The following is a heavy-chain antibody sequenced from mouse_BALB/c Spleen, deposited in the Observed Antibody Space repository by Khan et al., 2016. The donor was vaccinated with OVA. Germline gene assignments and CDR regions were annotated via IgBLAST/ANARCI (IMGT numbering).Heavy chain of an antibody. D-gene: IGHD1-1*01. Sequence: EVKLLESGPGLVKPSQSLSLTCPVTGYSITSDYAWNWIRQFPGNKLEWMGFISYSGNTNYNPSLKSRISITRATSKNQFFLQLNSVTTEDTARYYCAIVYGGDFDYWGQGTTLTVSS. J-gene: IGHJ2*01. CDR3: AIVYGGDFDY. CDR1: GYSITSDYA. CDR2: ISYSGNT. V-gene: IGHV3-2*02.